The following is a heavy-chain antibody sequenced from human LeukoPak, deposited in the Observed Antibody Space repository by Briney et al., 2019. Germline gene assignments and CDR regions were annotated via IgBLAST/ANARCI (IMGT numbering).Heavy chain of an antibody. V-gene: IGHV6-1*01. CDR1: GDSVSSNSAA. J-gene: IGHJ4*02. D-gene: IGHD6-19*01. Sequence: SQTLSLTCAISGDSVSSNSAAWNWIRQSPSRGLEWLGRTYYRSKWYNDYAVSVKSRITINPDTSKNQFSLQLNSVTPEDTAVYYCARDLGASSGWYPGYFDYWGQGTLVTVSS. CDR2: TYYRSKWYN. CDR3: ARDLGASSGWYPGYFDY.